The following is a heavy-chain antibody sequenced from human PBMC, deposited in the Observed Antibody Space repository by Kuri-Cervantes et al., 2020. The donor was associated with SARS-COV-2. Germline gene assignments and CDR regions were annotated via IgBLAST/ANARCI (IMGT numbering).Heavy chain of an antibody. Sequence: ESLKISCTVSGYSISSGYYWAWIRQPPGKGLEWIGSIYHSGSTYYNPSLKSRVTISVDTSKNQFSLKLSSVTAADTAVYYCAGNIVVVPAAVGNDAFDIWGQGTMVTVSS. CDR1: GYSISSGYY. V-gene: IGHV4-38-2*02. CDR2: IYHSGST. J-gene: IGHJ3*02. CDR3: AGNIVVVPAAVGNDAFDI. D-gene: IGHD2-2*01.